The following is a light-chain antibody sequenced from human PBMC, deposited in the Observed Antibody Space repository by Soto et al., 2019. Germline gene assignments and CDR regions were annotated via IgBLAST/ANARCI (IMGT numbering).Light chain of an antibody. V-gene: IGKV1-12*01. CDR3: QQTNTFLPLT. CDR2: GAS. Sequence: DLQMTQSPSSVSASVGDRVTITCRASQGISNWIAWYQQQPGKAPKLLIYGASSLQSGVPSRFSGGGSGTHFTLIISSLQPEDFATYYCQQTNTFLPLTFGGGTKVEI. CDR1: QGISNW. J-gene: IGKJ4*01.